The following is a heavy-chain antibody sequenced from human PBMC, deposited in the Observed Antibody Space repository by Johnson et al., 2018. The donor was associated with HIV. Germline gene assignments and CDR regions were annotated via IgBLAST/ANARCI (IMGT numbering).Heavy chain of an antibody. CDR2: LSYDGSNK. J-gene: IGHJ3*02. Sequence: QVQLVESGGGVVQPGRSLRLSCAASGFTFNSYAMHWVRQAPGKGLEWVAVLSYDGSNKYYADSVKGRFTISRDNSKNTLYLQMNSLRAEDTAVYHCARDRIVGADYDAFDIWGQGTMVTVSS. D-gene: IGHD1-26*01. CDR1: GFTFNSYA. CDR3: ARDRIVGADYDAFDI. V-gene: IGHV3-30*04.